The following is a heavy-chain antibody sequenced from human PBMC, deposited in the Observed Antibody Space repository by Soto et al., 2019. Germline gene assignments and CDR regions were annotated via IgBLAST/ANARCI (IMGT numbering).Heavy chain of an antibody. J-gene: IGHJ4*02. V-gene: IGHV3-30-3*01. CDR2: ISYDETNE. CDR3: SRAPFDSSGYFAY. CDR1: GFTFSRYS. Sequence: ESGGGVVQPGRSLRLSCAASGFTFSRYSMHWVRQAPGKGLEWVAAISYDETNESYADSVKSRFTISRDTSKNTLFLQMNSLRPEDTAVYFCSRAPFDSSGYFAYWGQGTLVTVSS. D-gene: IGHD3-22*01.